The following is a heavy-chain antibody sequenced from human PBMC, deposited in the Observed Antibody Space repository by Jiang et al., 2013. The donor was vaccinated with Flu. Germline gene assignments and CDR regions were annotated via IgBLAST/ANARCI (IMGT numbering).Heavy chain of an antibody. CDR1: GFTFSSYW. J-gene: IGHJ6*02. D-gene: IGHD2-2*01. CDR2: IKQDGSEK. Sequence: VQLVESGGGLVQPGGSLRLSCAASGFTFSSYWMSWVRQAPGKGLEWVANIKQDGSEKYYVDSVKGRFTISRDNAKNSLYLQMNSLRAEDTAVYYCARDRYCSSTSCLYGYGMDVWGQGPRS. CDR3: ARDRYCSSTSCLYGYGMDV. V-gene: IGHV3-7*03.